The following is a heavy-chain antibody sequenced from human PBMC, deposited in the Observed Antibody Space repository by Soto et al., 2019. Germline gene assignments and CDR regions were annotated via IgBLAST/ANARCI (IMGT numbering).Heavy chain of an antibody. J-gene: IGHJ6*02. Sequence: EVQLVESGGGLVQPGGSLRLSCAASGFTFTDYWVHWVRQPPGKGLVWVARIKGDETTTNYADSVEGRFTISRDNARNTGYLQIYSLRAEDTAVYFCARGLRGAYGMDVWGQGTTVTVSS. D-gene: IGHD3-16*01. V-gene: IGHV3-74*01. CDR1: GFTFTDYW. CDR3: ARGLRGAYGMDV. CDR2: IKGDETTT.